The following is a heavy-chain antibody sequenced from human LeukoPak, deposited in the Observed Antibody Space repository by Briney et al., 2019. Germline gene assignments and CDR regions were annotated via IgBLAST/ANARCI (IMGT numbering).Heavy chain of an antibody. V-gene: IGHV1-2*02. CDR1: GYTFTGYY. J-gene: IGHJ5*02. CDR3: ARISIDGSGSPSWFDP. D-gene: IGHD3-10*01. Sequence: ASVKVSCLASGYTFTGYYLHWVRQAPGQGLEWMGWINPDGGVTRSPQKFQGRVTMTRDTSISTAYMELSRLRSDDTAVYYCARISIDGSGSPSWFDPWGQGTLVTVSS. CDR2: INPDGGVT.